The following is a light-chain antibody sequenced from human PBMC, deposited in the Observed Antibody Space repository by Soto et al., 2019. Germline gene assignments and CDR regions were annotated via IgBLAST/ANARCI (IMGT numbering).Light chain of an antibody. CDR2: GNS. CDR1: SSNIGAGYD. J-gene: IGLJ2*01. V-gene: IGLV1-40*01. CDR3: HSYDTSPHVV. Sequence: QAVVTQPPSVSGAPGQRVTISCTGSSSNIGAGYDVHWYQQLPGTAPKLLIYGNSNRPSGVPDRFSGSKSGTSASLAITGLQAEDEADYYCHSYDTSPHVVFGGGTKLTVL.